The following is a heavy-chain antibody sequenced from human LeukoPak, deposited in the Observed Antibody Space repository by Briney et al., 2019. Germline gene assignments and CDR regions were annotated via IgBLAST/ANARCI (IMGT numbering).Heavy chain of an antibody. CDR2: INHSGST. CDR3: ATYDQKLAFDN. Sequence: PSETLSLTCAVYGGSFSGYYWSWIRQPPGKGLEWIGEINHSGSTNYNPSLKSRVTISVDTSKNQFSLKLNSVTAADTAVYYCATYDQKLAFDNWGQGTLVTVSS. V-gene: IGHV4-34*01. CDR1: GGSFSGYY. J-gene: IGHJ4*02. D-gene: IGHD6-13*01.